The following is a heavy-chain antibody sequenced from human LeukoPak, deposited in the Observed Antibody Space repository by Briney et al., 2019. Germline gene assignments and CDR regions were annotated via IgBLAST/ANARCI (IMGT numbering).Heavy chain of an antibody. Sequence: SETLSLTCTVSGGSISSSSYYWGWIRQPPGKGLEWIGCIYYSGRTSYNPSLKSRVTISVDTSKNQFSLKLSSVTAADTAVYYCARPIGVVQLGAFDIWGQGTMVTVSS. CDR2: IYYSGRT. D-gene: IGHD3-3*01. CDR1: GGSISSSSYY. CDR3: ARPIGVVQLGAFDI. J-gene: IGHJ3*02. V-gene: IGHV4-39*01.